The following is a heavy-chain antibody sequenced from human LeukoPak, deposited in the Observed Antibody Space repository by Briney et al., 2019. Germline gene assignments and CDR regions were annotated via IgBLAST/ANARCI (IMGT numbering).Heavy chain of an antibody. CDR2: ISYDGSNK. D-gene: IGHD3-22*01. J-gene: IGHJ1*01. CDR1: GFTFSSYA. V-gene: IGHV3-30-3*01. Sequence: QPGGSLRLSCAASGFTFSSYAMHWVRQAPGKGLEWVAVISYDGSNKYYADSVKGRFTISRDNSKNTLYLQMNSLRAEDTAVYYCANQYYYDSSGYIWVDAEYFQHWGQGTLVTVSS. CDR3: ANQYYYDSSGYIWVDAEYFQH.